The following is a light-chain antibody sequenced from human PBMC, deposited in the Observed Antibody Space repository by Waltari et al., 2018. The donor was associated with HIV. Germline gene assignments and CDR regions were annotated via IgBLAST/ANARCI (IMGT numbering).Light chain of an antibody. CDR3: SSYTSSITYV. V-gene: IGLV2-14*03. Sequence: QSALTQPASVSGSPGQSITISCTGPSNDIGSSNYVSWHQQHPGEAPKLIIHDVSDRPSGISNRFSGSESGNTASLTISGLQTEDEADYYCSSYTSSITYVFGSGTRVTVL. J-gene: IGLJ1*01. CDR1: SNDIGSSNY. CDR2: DVS.